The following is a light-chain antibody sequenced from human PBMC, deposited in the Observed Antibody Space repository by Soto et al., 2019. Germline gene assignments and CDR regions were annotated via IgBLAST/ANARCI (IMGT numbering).Light chain of an antibody. J-gene: IGKJ1*01. CDR3: QQYNNWPPWT. Sequence: EIVMAQSPATLSVSPGERATLSCRASQSVGSNLAWYQQKPGQAPRLLIYGASTRATGIPARFSGSGSGTEFTLNISSLQSEDFAVYFCQQYNNWPPWTFGQGTKVDIK. CDR1: QSVGSN. CDR2: GAS. V-gene: IGKV3-15*01.